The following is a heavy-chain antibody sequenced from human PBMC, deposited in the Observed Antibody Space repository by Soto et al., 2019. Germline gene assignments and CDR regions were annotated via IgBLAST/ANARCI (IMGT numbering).Heavy chain of an antibody. V-gene: IGHV4-39*02. CDR2: MYYSGST. Sequence: PSETLSLTCTISGDSISISSYYWAWIRQPPGKGLEWIGSMYYSGSTYNNPSLKSRVTMSVDTPKKQFSLILSSVTAADTAVYYCARDLAVSSDAFDIWGQGTMVTVSS. J-gene: IGHJ3*02. D-gene: IGHD4-17*01. CDR1: GDSISISSYY. CDR3: ARDLAVSSDAFDI.